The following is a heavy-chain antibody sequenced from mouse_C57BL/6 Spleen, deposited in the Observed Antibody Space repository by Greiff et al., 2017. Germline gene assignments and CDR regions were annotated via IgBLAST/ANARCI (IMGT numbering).Heavy chain of an antibody. CDR2: ILPGSGST. J-gene: IGHJ1*03. CDR3: ARWSNLHYGSSYYWYFDV. CDR1: GYTFTGYW. Sequence: QVQLKESGAELMKPGASVKLSCKATGYTFTGYWIEWVKQRPGHGLEWIGEILPGSGSTNYNEKFKGKATFTADTSSNTAYMQLSSLTTEDSAIYYCARWSNLHYGSSYYWYFDVWGTGTTVTVSS. D-gene: IGHD1-1*01. V-gene: IGHV1-9*01.